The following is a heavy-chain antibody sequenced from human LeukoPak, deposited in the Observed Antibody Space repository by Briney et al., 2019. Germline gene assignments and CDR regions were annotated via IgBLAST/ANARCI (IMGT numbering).Heavy chain of an antibody. J-gene: IGHJ3*02. D-gene: IGHD2-21*01. V-gene: IGHV3-21*01. CDR2: ISSSSSYI. CDR1: GFTFSSYS. CDR3: AIIGCYRGVCDYDI. Sequence: PGGSLRLSCAASGFTFSSYSMNWVRQAPGKGLEWVSSISSSSSYIYYADSVKGRFTISRDNAKNSLYLQMNSLRAEDTAVYYCAIIGCYRGVCDYDIWGQGTMVTLSS.